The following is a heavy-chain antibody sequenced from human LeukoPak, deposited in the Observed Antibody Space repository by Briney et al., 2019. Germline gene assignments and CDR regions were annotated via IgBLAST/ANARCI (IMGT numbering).Heavy chain of an antibody. Sequence: SETLSLTCTVSGGSISSSSYYWGWIRQPPGKGLEWIGSIYYSGSTYYNPSLKSRVTISVDTSKNQFSLKLSSVTAADTAVYYCARMITFGGVIVIGWFDPWGQGTLVTVSS. D-gene: IGHD3-16*02. CDR1: GGSISSSSYY. J-gene: IGHJ5*02. CDR2: IYYSGST. CDR3: ARMITFGGVIVIGWFDP. V-gene: IGHV4-39*01.